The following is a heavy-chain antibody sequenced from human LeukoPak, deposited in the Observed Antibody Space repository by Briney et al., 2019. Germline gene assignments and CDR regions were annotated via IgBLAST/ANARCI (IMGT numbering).Heavy chain of an antibody. CDR3: ARVRKMGCSGGSCYYFDY. J-gene: IGHJ4*02. D-gene: IGHD2-15*01. Sequence: ASVKVSCKASGYMFTGYYMHWVRQAPGQGLEWMGRINPNSGGTNYAQKFQGRVTMTRDTSISTAYMELSRLRSDDTAVYYCARVRKMGCSGGSCYYFDYWGQGTLVTVSS. V-gene: IGHV1-2*06. CDR2: INPNSGGT. CDR1: GYMFTGYY.